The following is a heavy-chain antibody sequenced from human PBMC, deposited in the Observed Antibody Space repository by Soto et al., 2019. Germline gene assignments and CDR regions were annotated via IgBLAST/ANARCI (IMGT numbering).Heavy chain of an antibody. V-gene: IGHV4-30-4*01. CDR2: IYYSGST. D-gene: IGHD5-18*01. CDR1: GGSISSGDYY. Sequence: SETLSLTCTVSGGSISSGDYYWSWIRQPPGKGLEWIGYIYYSGSTYYNPSLKSRVTISVDTSKNQFSLKLSSVTAADTAVYYCDRDGRGYSYGIDYWGQGTLVTVSS. J-gene: IGHJ4*02. CDR3: DRDGRGYSYGIDY.